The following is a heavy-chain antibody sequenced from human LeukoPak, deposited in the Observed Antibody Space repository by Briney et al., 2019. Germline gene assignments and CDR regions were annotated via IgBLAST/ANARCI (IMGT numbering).Heavy chain of an antibody. CDR2: INHSGST. Sequence: SETLSLTCAVYGGSFSGYYWSWIRQPPGKGLEWIGEINHSGSTNYNPSLKSRVTISVDTSKNQFSLKLSSVTAADTAVYYCARQPRRNYFDYWGQGTLVTVSS. J-gene: IGHJ4*02. V-gene: IGHV4-34*01. CDR3: ARQPRRNYFDY. CDR1: GGSFSGYY.